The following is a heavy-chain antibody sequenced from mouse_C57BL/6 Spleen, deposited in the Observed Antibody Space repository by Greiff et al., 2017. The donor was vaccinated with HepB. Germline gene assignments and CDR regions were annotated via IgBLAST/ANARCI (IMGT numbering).Heavy chain of an antibody. D-gene: IGHD1-1*01. J-gene: IGHJ4*01. CDR1: GYTFTSYW. CDR2: IDPSDSET. CDR3: ASGGSSYHYYAMDY. V-gene: IGHV1-52*01. Sequence: VQLQQSGAELVRPGSSVKLSCKASGYTFTSYWMHWVKQRPIQGLEWIGNIDPSDSETHYNQKFKDKATLTVDKSSSTAYMQLSSLTSEDSAVYYCASGGSSYHYYAMDYWGQGTSVTVSS.